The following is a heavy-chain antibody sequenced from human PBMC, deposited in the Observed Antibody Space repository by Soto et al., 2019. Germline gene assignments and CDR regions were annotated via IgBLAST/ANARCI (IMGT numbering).Heavy chain of an antibody. D-gene: IGHD3-10*01. CDR2: IKSKTDGGTT. Sequence: EVQLVESGGGLVKPGGSLRLSCAASGFTFSNAWMYWVRQAPGKGLEWVGRIKSKTDGGTTDYAAPVKGRFTISRDDSRNTLYLQMNSLKTEDTAVYYCTTGLGWVGFGMDVWGQGTTVTVSS. CDR3: TTGLGWVGFGMDV. V-gene: IGHV3-15*07. CDR1: GFTFSNAW. J-gene: IGHJ6*02.